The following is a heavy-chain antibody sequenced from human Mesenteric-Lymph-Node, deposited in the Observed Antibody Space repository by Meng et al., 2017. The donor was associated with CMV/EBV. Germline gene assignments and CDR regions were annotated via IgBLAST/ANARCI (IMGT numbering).Heavy chain of an antibody. J-gene: IGHJ3*02. D-gene: IGHD5-24*01. CDR3: ARDTAGDGFNI. Sequence: LSWADSGVAVSFNYMSWVRQAPGKGLEWVSVIYSDDSTYYADSLRGRFSISRDNSKNTMYLQMSSLRAEDTAVYYCARDTAGDGFNIWGQGTMVTVSS. V-gene: IGHV3-66*01. CDR2: IYSDDST. CDR1: GVAVSFNY.